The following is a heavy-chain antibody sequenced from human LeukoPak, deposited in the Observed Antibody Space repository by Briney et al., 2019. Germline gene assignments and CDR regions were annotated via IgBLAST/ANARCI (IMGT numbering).Heavy chain of an antibody. CDR2: IIPIFGTA. Sequence: SVKVSCKASGGTFSSYAISWVRQAPGHGLEWMGGIIPIFGTANYAQKFQGRVTITTDESTSTAYMELSSLRSEDTAVYYCARAEPNAYSGYDIFGFDPWGQGTLVTVSS. CDR3: ARAEPNAYSGYDIFGFDP. CDR1: GGTFSSYA. D-gene: IGHD5-12*01. V-gene: IGHV1-69*05. J-gene: IGHJ5*02.